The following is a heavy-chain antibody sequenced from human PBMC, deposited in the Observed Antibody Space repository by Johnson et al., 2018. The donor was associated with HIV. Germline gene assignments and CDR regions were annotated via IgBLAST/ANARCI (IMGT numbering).Heavy chain of an antibody. CDR1: GFTFSNYG. J-gene: IGHJ3*02. CDR2: IRHDGNNK. Sequence: QVQLVESGGGVVQPGGSLRLSCAASGFTFSNYGMHWVRQGPGKGLEWVAFIRHDGNNKYYADSVKGRFTISRDNSKNTLYLQMNSLRVEDTAVYYCVKEASRGTVTQAPDAFDIWGQGTVVTVSS. CDR3: VKEASRGTVTQAPDAFDI. D-gene: IGHD4-17*01. V-gene: IGHV3-30*02.